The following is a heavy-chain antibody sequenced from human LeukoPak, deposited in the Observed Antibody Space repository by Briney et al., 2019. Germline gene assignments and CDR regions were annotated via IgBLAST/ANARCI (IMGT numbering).Heavy chain of an antibody. J-gene: IGHJ3*02. CDR2: ISSSGSTI. V-gene: IGHV3-48*03. CDR1: GFTFSSYE. Sequence: PGGSLRLSCAASGFTFSSYEMNWVRQAPGKGLEWVSYISSSGSTIYYADSVKGRFTISRDNAKNSLYLQMNSLRAEDTAVYYCARFKASGSCFFAFDIWGQGTMVTVSS. D-gene: IGHD1-26*01. CDR3: ARFKASGSCFFAFDI.